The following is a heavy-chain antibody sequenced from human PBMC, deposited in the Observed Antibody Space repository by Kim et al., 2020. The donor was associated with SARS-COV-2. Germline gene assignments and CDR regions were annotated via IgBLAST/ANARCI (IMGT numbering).Heavy chain of an antibody. Sequence: GGSLRLSCAASGFTFSSYAMSWVRQAPGKGLEWVSAISGSGGSTYYADSVKGRFTISRDNSKNTLYLQMNSLRAEDTAVYYCAKDAHVIVGATKTERGSFEYFQHWGQGTLVTVSS. CDR2: ISGSGGST. CDR1: GFTFSSYA. V-gene: IGHV3-23*01. D-gene: IGHD1-26*01. J-gene: IGHJ1*01. CDR3: AKDAHVIVGATKTERGSFEYFQH.